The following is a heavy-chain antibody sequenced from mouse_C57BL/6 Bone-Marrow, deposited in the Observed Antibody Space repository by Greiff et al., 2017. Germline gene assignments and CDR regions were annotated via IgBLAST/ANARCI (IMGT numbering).Heavy chain of an antibody. J-gene: IGHJ2*01. D-gene: IGHD1-1*01. Sequence: QVQLQQPGAELVMPGASVKLSCKASGYTFTSYWMHWVKQRPGQGLEWIGEIDPSDSYTNYNQKFKGKSTLTVDKSSSTAYMQLSSLTSEDSAVYYCARSLYCGSSYNYWGQGTTLTVSS. CDR1: GYTFTSYW. CDR3: ARSLYCGSSYNY. V-gene: IGHV1-69*01. CDR2: IDPSDSYT.